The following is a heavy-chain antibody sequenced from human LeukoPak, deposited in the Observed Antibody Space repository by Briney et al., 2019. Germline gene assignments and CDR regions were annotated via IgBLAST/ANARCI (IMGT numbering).Heavy chain of an antibody. CDR1: GFTVSSNS. D-gene: IGHD5-24*01. Sequence: GGSLRLSCTVSGFTVSSNSMSWVRQAPGKGLEWVSFIYSAGSTHYSDSVKGRFTISRDNSKNTLHLQMNSLRAEDTAVYYCAKDDGWLQYNNWGQGTLVTVSS. CDR3: AKDDGWLQYNN. J-gene: IGHJ4*02. CDR2: IYSAGST. V-gene: IGHV3-53*01.